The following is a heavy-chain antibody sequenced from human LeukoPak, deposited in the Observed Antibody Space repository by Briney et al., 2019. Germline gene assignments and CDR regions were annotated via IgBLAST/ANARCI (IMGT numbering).Heavy chain of an antibody. V-gene: IGHV3-23*01. CDR1: GFTFSSYA. D-gene: IGHD6-19*01. CDR2: ISGSGGST. Sequence: GGSLRLSCAASGFTFSSYAMSWVRQAPGKGLEWVSAISGSGGSTYHADSVKGRFTISRDNSKNTLYLQMNSLRAEDTAVYYCAKDRNGYSSGWYPIDYWGQGTLVTVSS. J-gene: IGHJ4*02. CDR3: AKDRNGYSSGWYPIDY.